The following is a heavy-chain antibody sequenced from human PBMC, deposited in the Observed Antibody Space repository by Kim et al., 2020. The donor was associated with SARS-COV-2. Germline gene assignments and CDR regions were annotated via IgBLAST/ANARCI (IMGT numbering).Heavy chain of an antibody. CDR1: GGSISSYY. CDR2: IYYSGST. D-gene: IGHD3-9*01. V-gene: IGHV4-59*01. Sequence: SETLSLTCTVSGGSISSYYWSWIRQPPGKGLEWIGYIYYSGSTNYNPSLKSRVTISVDTSKNQFSLKLSSVTAADTAVYYCARELGILTGYYTSWFDPWGQGTLVTVSS. CDR3: ARELGILTGYYTSWFDP. J-gene: IGHJ5*02.